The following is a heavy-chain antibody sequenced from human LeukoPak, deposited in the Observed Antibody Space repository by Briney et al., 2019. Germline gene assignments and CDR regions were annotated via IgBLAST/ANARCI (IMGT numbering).Heavy chain of an antibody. CDR2: IWYDGSNK. V-gene: IGHV3-33*01. Sequence: PGRSLRLSCAASGFTFSSYGMHWVRQAPGKGLEWVAVIWYDGSNKYYADSVKGRFTISRDNSKNTLYLQINRLRAEDTAVYYCAREISYMDVWGKGTTVTVSS. CDR3: AREISYMDV. CDR1: GFTFSSYG. J-gene: IGHJ6*03.